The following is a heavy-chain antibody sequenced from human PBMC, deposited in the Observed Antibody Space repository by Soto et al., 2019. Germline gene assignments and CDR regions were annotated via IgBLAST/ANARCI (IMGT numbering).Heavy chain of an antibody. Sequence: GKGLELVAVRSYDGSNKYYADSVKGRFTISRDNSKNTLYLQMNSLRAEDTAFFFQAEDGIRDSVPVSTFLLNRSSDL. V-gene: IGHV3-30-3*01. D-gene: IGHD3-9*01. CDR3: AEDGIRDSVPVSTFLLNRSSDL. J-gene: IGHJ2*01. CDR2: RSYDGSNK.